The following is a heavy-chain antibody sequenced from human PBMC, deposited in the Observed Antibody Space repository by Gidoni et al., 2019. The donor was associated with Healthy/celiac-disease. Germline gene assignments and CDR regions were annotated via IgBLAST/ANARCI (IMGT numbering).Heavy chain of an antibody. V-gene: IGHV1-8*01. CDR3: ARGLGSGQEDDY. J-gene: IGHJ4*02. CDR2: MNPNSGNT. Sequence: QVQLVQSGAAVTKPGASLKVSFKSAAYTFTSYEINWVRQATGQGLEWMGWMNPNSGNTGYAQKFQGRVTMTRNTSISTAYMELSSLRSEDTAVYYCARGLGSGQEDDYWGQGTLVTVSS. D-gene: IGHD3-3*01. CDR1: AYTFTSYE.